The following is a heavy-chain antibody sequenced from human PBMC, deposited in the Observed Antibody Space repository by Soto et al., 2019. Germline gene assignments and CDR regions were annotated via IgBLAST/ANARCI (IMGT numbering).Heavy chain of an antibody. CDR1: GYTFTSYD. CDR3: ARGVKYGAYSRWFDP. V-gene: IGHV1-8*01. J-gene: IGHJ5*02. Sequence: QVQSVQSGAEVKKPGASVKVSCKASGYTFTSYDINWVRQATGQGLEYLGWMNPNSGNTGYVQKFQGRVTMTRDTSISTAYMELSSLRSEDTAVYFCARGVKYGAYSRWFDPWGQGTLVTVSS. CDR2: MNPNSGNT. D-gene: IGHD4-17*01.